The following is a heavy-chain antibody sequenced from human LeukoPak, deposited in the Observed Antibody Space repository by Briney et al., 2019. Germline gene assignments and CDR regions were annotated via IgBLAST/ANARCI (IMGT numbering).Heavy chain of an antibody. V-gene: IGHV3-53*01. CDR3: ASKLGSYCSGSNCHNYYYYMDV. CDR1: GFTASSNY. J-gene: IGHJ6*03. Sequence: PGGSLRLSCTASGFTASSNYMSWVRQAPGKGLEWVSLIYSRGRTYHADPVKGRFTISRDNSKNTLYLQMNSLRAEDSAVYYCASKLGSYCSGSNCHNYYYYMDVWGKGTTVTVSS. CDR2: IYSRGRT. D-gene: IGHD2-15*01.